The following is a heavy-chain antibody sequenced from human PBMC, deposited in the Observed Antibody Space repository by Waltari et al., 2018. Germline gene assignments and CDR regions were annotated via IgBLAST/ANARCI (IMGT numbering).Heavy chain of an antibody. CDR1: GFTFSSYW. CDR2: INSDVSST. V-gene: IGHV3-74*01. Sequence: EVQLVESGGGLVQPGGSLRLSCAASGFTFSSYWMHWVRQAPGKGLVWVSRINSDVSSTSYADSVKGRFTISRDNAKNPLYLQMNSLRAEDTAVYYCARDYSQYCGGDCYSDWGQGTLVTVSS. J-gene: IGHJ4*02. CDR3: ARDYSQYCGGDCYSD. D-gene: IGHD2-21*02.